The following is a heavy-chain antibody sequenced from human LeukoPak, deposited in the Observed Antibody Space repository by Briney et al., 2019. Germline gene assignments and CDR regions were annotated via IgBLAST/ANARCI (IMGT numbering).Heavy chain of an antibody. CDR3: AKDWGYASGTYYTY. Sequence: PGGSLRLSCAASGFTFSNAWMSWVRQVPGKGLEWVSTITSTGGGTYYADSVKARFTISRDNSKNTLSLQMNSLRAEDTAVYYCAKDWGYASGTYYTYWGQGTLVTVSS. CDR1: GFTFSNAW. V-gene: IGHV3-23*01. D-gene: IGHD3-10*01. CDR2: ITSTGGGT. J-gene: IGHJ4*02.